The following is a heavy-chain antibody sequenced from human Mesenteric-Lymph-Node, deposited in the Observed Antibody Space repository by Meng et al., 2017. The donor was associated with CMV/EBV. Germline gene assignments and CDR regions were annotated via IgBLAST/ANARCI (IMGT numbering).Heavy chain of an antibody. CDR2: IYYTGST. J-gene: IGHJ4*02. CDR3: ARDSSIHYYDSSGYYLFDY. V-gene: IGHV4-39*07. CDR1: GGSISSDNYS. Sequence: SETLSLTCTVSGGSISSDNYSWGWIRQSPKKGLECLGNIYYTGSTSYNPSLKGRVTMSVDTSKNQFSLKLTSVTAADTAVYYCARDSSIHYYDSSGYYLFDYWGQGTLVTVSS. D-gene: IGHD3-22*01.